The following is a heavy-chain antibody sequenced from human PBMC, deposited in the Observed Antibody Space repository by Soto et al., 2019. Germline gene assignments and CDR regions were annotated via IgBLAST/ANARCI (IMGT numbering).Heavy chain of an antibody. CDR1: GYTFTGYY. V-gene: IGHV1-2*02. CDR3: ARDTLSTVTLAH. J-gene: IGHJ5*02. Sequence: ASVKVSCKASGYTFTGYYMHWVRQAPGQGLEWMGWINPNSGGTNYAQKFQGRVTMTRDTSISTAYMELSRLRSDDTAVYYCARDTLSTVTLAHWGQGTLVTVSS. D-gene: IGHD4-17*01. CDR2: INPNSGGT.